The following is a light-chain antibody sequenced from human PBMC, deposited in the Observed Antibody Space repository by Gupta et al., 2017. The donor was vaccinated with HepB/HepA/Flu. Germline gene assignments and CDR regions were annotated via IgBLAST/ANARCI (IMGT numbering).Light chain of an antibody. Sequence: EIVLTQSPATLSLSPGERATLSCRASQSVASYLAWYQQKPGQAPRLLIYDASNRATGIPVRFSGSGYGTDFTLTISSLETEDFAVYYLQPRSIFFTCGPGTKVAIK. CDR1: QSVASY. V-gene: IGKV3-11*01. J-gene: IGKJ3*01. CDR2: DAS. CDR3: QPRSIFFT.